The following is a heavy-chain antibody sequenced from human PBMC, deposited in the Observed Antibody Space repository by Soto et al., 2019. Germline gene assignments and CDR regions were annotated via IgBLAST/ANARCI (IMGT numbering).Heavy chain of an antibody. CDR1: GFTFSRYS. Sequence: EVQLVESGGGLVQPGGSLRVSCAASGFTFSRYSMNWVRQAPGKGLEWLSYIDSNSKTIYYADSVKGQFIISRDNAKNSLYLQMNTLRNEDTAVYHFARGGVANIFGDSWGQGTLFTVSS. CDR2: IDSNSKTI. J-gene: IGHJ4*02. CDR3: ARGGVANIFGDS. V-gene: IGHV3-48*02. D-gene: IGHD3-10*02.